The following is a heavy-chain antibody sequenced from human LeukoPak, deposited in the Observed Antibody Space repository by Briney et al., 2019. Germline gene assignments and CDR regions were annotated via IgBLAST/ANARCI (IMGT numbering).Heavy chain of an antibody. CDR3: ARDSIMITFGGVIVIEGPDY. Sequence: GGSLRLSCAASGFTLSSYAMSWARQAPGKGLEWVSAISGSGGTTYYADSVKGRFTISRDNSKNTLYLQMNSLRAEDTAVYYCARDSIMITFGGVIVIEGPDYWGQGTLVTVSS. J-gene: IGHJ4*02. D-gene: IGHD3-16*02. CDR1: GFTLSSYA. CDR2: ISGSGGTT. V-gene: IGHV3-23*01.